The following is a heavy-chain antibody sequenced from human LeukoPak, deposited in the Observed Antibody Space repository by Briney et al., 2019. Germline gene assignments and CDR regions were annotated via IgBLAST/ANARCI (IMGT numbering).Heavy chain of an antibody. D-gene: IGHD3-22*01. CDR3: ARFSQYSDSTYHDLDY. CDR1: GNSFGDYY. Sequence: KPSETLSLTCTVSGNSFGDYYWSWIRQPAGKGLEWIGRIYSTGSTSYNPSLRSRVTISIDTSQNQFYLRLTSVTAADTAVYYCARFSQYSDSTYHDLDYWGQGTLVSVSS. J-gene: IGHJ4*02. V-gene: IGHV4-4*07. CDR2: IYSTGST.